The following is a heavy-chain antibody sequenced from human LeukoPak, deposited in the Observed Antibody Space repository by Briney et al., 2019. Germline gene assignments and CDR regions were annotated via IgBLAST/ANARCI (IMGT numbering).Heavy chain of an antibody. CDR1: GGSFSGCY. V-gene: IGHV4-34*01. J-gene: IGHJ4*02. Sequence: PSETLSLTCVVYGGSFSGCYWSWIRQPPGKGLEWIGEINHSGSTNYNPSLKSRVTISVDTSKNQFSLKLSSVTAADTAVYYCARGVAGTTVLSDSWGQGTLVTVSS. CDR3: ARGVAGTTVLSDS. CDR2: INHSGST. D-gene: IGHD1-7*01.